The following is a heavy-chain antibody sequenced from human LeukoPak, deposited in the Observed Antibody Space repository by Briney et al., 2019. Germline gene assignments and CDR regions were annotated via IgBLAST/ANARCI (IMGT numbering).Heavy chain of an antibody. J-gene: IGHJ4*02. D-gene: IGHD3-22*01. CDR2: GSSDGSTT. V-gene: IGHV3-74*01. CDR1: GFTFSSYW. Sequence: GGSLRLSCAASGFTFSSYWMQWVRQAPGKGLEWVSRGSSDGSTTTYADSVKGRFTISRDNGKNTLYLQMNSLRAEDTAVYYCAKWGLSGYYSLSDYWGQGTLVTVSS. CDR3: AKWGLSGYYSLSDY.